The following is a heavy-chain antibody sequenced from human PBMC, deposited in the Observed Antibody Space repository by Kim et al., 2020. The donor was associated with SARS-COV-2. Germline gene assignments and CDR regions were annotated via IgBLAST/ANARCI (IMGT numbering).Heavy chain of an antibody. CDR1: GGSISSSSYY. J-gene: IGHJ5*02. CDR3: ARQVGGVSMFGVVIEEHFAP. CDR2: IYYSGST. V-gene: IGHV4-39*01. D-gene: IGHD3-3*01. Sequence: SETLSLTCTVSGGSISSSSYYWGWIRQPPGKGLEWIGSIYYSGSTYYNPSLKSRGTISVDTSKNQFSLKLSSVTAADTAVYYCARQVGGVSMFGVVIEEHFAPWGQGTLVTVSS.